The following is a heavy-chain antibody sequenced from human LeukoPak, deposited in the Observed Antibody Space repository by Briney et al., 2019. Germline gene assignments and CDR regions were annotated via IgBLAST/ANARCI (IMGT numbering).Heavy chain of an antibody. V-gene: IGHV1-3*01. J-gene: IGHJ5*02. CDR3: ARDSTLAWGDCWFDP. CDR1: GYTFTSYS. Sequence: ASVKVSCKASGYTFTSYSIHWLRQAPGQRPEWMGWINAGNGDTKCSQKFQGRVTITRDTSASTAYMDLSSLRSEDTALYYCARDSTLAWGDCWFDPWGQGTLVTVSS. CDR2: INAGNGDT. D-gene: IGHD3/OR15-3a*01.